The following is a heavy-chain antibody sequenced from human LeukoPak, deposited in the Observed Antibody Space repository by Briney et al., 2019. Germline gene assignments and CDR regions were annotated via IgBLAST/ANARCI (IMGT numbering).Heavy chain of an antibody. CDR2: ISSSGSTI. CDR3: ARVSMGNWFDP. CDR1: GFTFSDYY. Sequence: PGGSLRLSCAASGFTFSDYYMSWIRQAPGKGLEWVSYISSSGSTIYYADSVKGRFTISRDNAKNSVYLHINSLRAEGTAVYHCARVSMGNWFDPWGQGTLVTVSS. V-gene: IGHV3-11*01. J-gene: IGHJ5*02. D-gene: IGHD2/OR15-2a*01.